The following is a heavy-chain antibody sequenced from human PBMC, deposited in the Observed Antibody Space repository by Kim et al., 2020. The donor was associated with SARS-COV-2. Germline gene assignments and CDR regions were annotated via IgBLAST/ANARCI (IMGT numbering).Heavy chain of an antibody. D-gene: IGHD2-15*01. J-gene: IGHJ4*02. Sequence: NSNPSHTSRVTRSVDTSKNQFSLKLRSVTAADTAVYYCAREGGATPALDSSGQGTLVTVSS. V-gene: IGHV4-59*01. CDR3: AREGGATPALDS.